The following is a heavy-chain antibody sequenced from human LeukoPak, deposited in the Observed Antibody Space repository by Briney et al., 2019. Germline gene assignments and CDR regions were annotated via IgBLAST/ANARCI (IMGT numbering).Heavy chain of an antibody. CDR3: ARGIAAADIDY. D-gene: IGHD6-13*01. CDR2: INSDGSST. CDR1: GFTFSSYW. Sequence: PWGSLRLSCAASGFTFSSYWMHWVRQAPGKGLVWVSRINSDGSSTSYADSVKGRFTISRDNAKNTLYLQMNSLRAEDTAVYYCARGIAAADIDYWGQGTLVTVSS. V-gene: IGHV3-74*01. J-gene: IGHJ4*02.